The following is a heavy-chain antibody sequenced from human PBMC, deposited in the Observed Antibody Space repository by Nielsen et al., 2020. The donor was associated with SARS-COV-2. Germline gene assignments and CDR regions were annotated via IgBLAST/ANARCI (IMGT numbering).Heavy chain of an antibody. CDR3: ARGQIGFGELLPFDP. J-gene: IGHJ5*02. V-gene: IGHV4-34*01. Sequence: WILQPPGKGLEWIGEINHSGDTNYNPSLKSRVTVSVDKSKSQFSLKLSSVTAADTAVYYCARGQIGFGELLPFDPWGQGTLVTVSS. CDR2: INHSGDT. D-gene: IGHD3-10*01.